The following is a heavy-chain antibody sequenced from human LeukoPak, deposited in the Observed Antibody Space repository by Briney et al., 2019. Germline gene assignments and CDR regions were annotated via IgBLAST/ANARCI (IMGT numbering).Heavy chain of an antibody. J-gene: IGHJ4*02. CDR1: GFTFNDYA. Sequence: GRSLRLSCAASGFTFNDYAMHWVRQAPGKGLEWVSGITWNTNIIGYADSVKGRFTISRDNAKNSLFLQMNGLRAEDTAFYYCAKDIFTMVRGVVDYWGQGTLVTVSS. CDR2: ITWNTNII. V-gene: IGHV3-9*01. CDR3: AKDIFTMVRGVVDY. D-gene: IGHD3-10*01.